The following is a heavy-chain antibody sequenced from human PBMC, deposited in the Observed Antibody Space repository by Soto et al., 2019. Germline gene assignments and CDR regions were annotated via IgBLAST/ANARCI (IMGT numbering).Heavy chain of an antibody. CDR1: GFIFSSYS. CDR2: ISTTGNPI. D-gene: IGHD6-19*01. J-gene: IGHJ4*02. CDR3: ARDRLARGIPVAGRIDY. V-gene: IGHV3-48*04. Sequence: GGSLRLSCAASGFIFSSYSMNWVRLAPGRGLEWISYISTTGNPIYYADSVKGRFTISRDDADNSLYLQMNSLRVEDTAVYYCARDRLARGIPVAGRIDYWGQGALVTVSS.